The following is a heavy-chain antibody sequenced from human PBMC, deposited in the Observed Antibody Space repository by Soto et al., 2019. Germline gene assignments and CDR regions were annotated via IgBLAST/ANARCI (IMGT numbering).Heavy chain of an antibody. Sequence: PGGSLRLSCAASGFTFSSYWMSWVRQAPGKGLEWVAIIKQDGSNKYYADSVKGRFTISRDNSKNTLYLQMNSLRAEDTAVYYCARVSPDTRTHARLYYYYYMDVWGKGTTVTVSS. CDR1: GFTFSSYW. V-gene: IGHV3-7*01. D-gene: IGHD5-18*01. CDR3: ARVSPDTRTHARLYYYYYMDV. CDR2: IKQDGSNK. J-gene: IGHJ6*03.